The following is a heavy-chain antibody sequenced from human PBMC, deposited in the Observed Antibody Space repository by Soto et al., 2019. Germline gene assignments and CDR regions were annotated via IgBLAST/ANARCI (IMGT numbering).Heavy chain of an antibody. Sequence: QVQLVQSGAEVKKPGSSVKVSCKASGGTFSSYAISWVRQAPGQGLEWMGGIIPIFGTANYAQKFQGRVTITADESTSTADKELSSLRSEDTAVYYCASWERWLHRFDYWGQGTLVTVSS. D-gene: IGHD5-12*01. CDR2: IIPIFGTA. J-gene: IGHJ4*02. CDR3: ASWERWLHRFDY. V-gene: IGHV1-69*12. CDR1: GGTFSSYA.